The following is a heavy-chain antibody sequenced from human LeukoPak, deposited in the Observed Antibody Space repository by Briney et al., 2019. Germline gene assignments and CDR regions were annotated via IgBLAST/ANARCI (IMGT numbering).Heavy chain of an antibody. CDR3: ARDNYYYDSSGYYYVGYYFDY. V-gene: IGHV4-34*01. J-gene: IGHJ4*02. Sequence: SETLSLTCAVYGGSFSGYYWSWIRQPPGKELEWIGEINHSGSTNYNPSLKSRVTISVDTSKNQFSLKLSSVTAADTAVYYCARDNYYYDSSGYYYVGYYFDYWGQGTLVTVSS. D-gene: IGHD3-22*01. CDR1: GGSFSGYY. CDR2: INHSGST.